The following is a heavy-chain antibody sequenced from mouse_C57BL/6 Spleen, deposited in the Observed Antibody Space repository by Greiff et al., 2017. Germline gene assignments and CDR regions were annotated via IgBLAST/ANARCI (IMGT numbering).Heavy chain of an antibody. CDR1: GYTFTDYE. CDR3: TVDYGSHYFDY. CDR2: IDPETGGT. V-gene: IGHV1-15*01. D-gene: IGHD1-1*01. J-gene: IGHJ2*01. Sequence: QVQLQQSGAELVRPGASVTLSCKASGYTFTDYEMHWVKQTPVHGLEWIGAIDPETGGTAYNQKFKGKAILTADKSSSTAYMELRSLTSEDSAVYYCTVDYGSHYFDYWGQGTTLTVSS.